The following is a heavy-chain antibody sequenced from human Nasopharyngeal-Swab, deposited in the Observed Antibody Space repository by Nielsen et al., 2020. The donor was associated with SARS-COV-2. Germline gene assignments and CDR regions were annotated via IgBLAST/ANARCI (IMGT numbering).Heavy chain of an antibody. CDR3: AKVLDYSGYDWLGY. CDR2: ICWNSGSI. J-gene: IGHJ4*02. V-gene: IGHV3-9*01. D-gene: IGHD5-12*01. Sequence: GGSLRLSCAASGFTLDDYAMHWVRQAPGKGLEWVSGICWNSGSIGYADSVKGRFTISRDNAKNSLYLQMNSLRAEDTALYYCAKVLDYSGYDWLGYWGQGTLVTVSS. CDR1: GFTLDDYA.